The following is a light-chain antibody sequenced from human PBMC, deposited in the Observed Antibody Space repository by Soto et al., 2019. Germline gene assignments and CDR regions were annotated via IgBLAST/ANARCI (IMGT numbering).Light chain of an antibody. V-gene: IGKV3-20*01. Sequence: EIVLTQAPGTLSLSPGERATLSLRASQTISNRLLAWYQQKPGQSPRLLIYGASSRATGIPDRFIGSGSGTDFTLTISRLEPEDFAVYACQQYGRAPITFGQGTRLEIK. CDR1: QTISNRL. CDR3: QQYGRAPIT. CDR2: GAS. J-gene: IGKJ5*01.